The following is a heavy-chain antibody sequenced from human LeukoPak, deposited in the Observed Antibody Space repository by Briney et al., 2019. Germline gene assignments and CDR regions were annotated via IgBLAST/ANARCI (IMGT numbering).Heavy chain of an antibody. CDR1: GGSITSNNW. V-gene: IGHV4-4*02. CDR3: ARGVISVLVRGVRDYYMDV. J-gene: IGHJ6*03. D-gene: IGHD3-10*01. CDR2: IYHSGTT. Sequence: SGTLSLTCAVSGGSITSNNWWNWVRQPPGKGLEWIGEIYHSGTTNYNSSLKSRVTISVDTSKNQFSLKLSSVTAADTAVYYCARGVISVLVRGVRDYYMDVWGKGTTVTISS.